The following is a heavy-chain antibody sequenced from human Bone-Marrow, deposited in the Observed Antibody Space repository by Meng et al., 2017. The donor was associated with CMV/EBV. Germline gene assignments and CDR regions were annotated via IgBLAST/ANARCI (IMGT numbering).Heavy chain of an antibody. D-gene: IGHD3-10*01. V-gene: IGHV1-8*01. CDR3: ASGVETYGSGSYGY. CDR1: GYTFTSYD. J-gene: IGHJ4*02. Sequence: QVQLVQSGAEVKKPGASVKVSFNASGYTFTSYDINWVRQATGQGLEWMGWMNPNSGNTGYAQKFQGRVTMTRNTSISTAYMELSSLRSEDTAVYYCASGVETYGSGSYGYWGQGTLVTVSS. CDR2: MNPNSGNT.